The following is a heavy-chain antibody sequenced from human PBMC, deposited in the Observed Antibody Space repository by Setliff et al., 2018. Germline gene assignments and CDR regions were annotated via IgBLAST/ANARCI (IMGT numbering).Heavy chain of an antibody. Sequence: PSETLSLTCAVSGYSISNGFYWGRIRQSPVKGLEWIGSLFDGGSAYYSPSLKSRASISLDASKNQFALKLTSATAADMAVYYCARDPHYDPTYSLPGHAFDFWGQGIMVT. V-gene: IGHV4-38-2*02. CDR2: LFDGGSA. D-gene: IGHD3-22*01. CDR3: ARDPHYDPTYSLPGHAFDF. J-gene: IGHJ3*01. CDR1: GYSISNGFY.